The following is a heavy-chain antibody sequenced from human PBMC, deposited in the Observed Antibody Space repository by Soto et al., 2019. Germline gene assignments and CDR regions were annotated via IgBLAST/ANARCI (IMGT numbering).Heavy chain of an antibody. Sequence: ASVKVSWKASGYTFTSYGISWVRQAPGQGLEWMGWISAYNGNTNYAQKLQGRVTMTTDTSTSTAYMELRSLRSDDTAVYYCARGRFGVVPRPDAFDIWGQGTMVTVSS. CDR2: ISAYNGNT. CDR3: ARGRFGVVPRPDAFDI. V-gene: IGHV1-18*01. CDR1: GYTFTSYG. J-gene: IGHJ3*02. D-gene: IGHD3-3*01.